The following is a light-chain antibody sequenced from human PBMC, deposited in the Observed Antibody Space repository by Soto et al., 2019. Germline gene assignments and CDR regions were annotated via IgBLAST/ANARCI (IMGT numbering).Light chain of an antibody. CDR3: QQYDNSPLT. Sequence: EIVMTQSPATLSVSPGAIATLSCRASQSVSSSYLAWYQQKSGQAPRLLIYGASNRATGIPERFSGSESGTDFTLPISRLEPEDFAVYYCQQYDNSPLTFGEGTKVDIK. CDR1: QSVSSSY. V-gene: IGKV3-20*01. CDR2: GAS. J-gene: IGKJ4*01.